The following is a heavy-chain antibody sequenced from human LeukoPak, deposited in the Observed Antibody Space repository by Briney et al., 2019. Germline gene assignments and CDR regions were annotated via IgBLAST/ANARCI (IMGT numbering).Heavy chain of an antibody. CDR1: GFTFSSYS. Sequence: GGSLRLSCAASGFTFSSYSMNWVRQAPGKGLEWVSYISSSSSTIYYADSVKGRFTISRDNAKNSLYLQMNGLRAEDTAVYYCARGAAWDYSNYQGADYWGQGTLVTVSS. D-gene: IGHD4-11*01. CDR3: ARGAAWDYSNYQGADY. V-gene: IGHV3-48*01. J-gene: IGHJ4*02. CDR2: ISSSSSTI.